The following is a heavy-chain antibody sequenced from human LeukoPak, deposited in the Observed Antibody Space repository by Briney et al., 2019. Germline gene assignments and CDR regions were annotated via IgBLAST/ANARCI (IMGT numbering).Heavy chain of an antibody. CDR1: GFTFSSYA. V-gene: IGHV3-23*01. D-gene: IGHD3-16*02. CDR3: AKPRAFGGVIAHTTLDY. CDR2: ISGSGGST. J-gene: IGHJ4*02. Sequence: GGSLRLSCAASGFTFSSYAMSWVRQAPGKGLEWVSGISGSGGSTYYADSVKGRFTISRDNSKNTLYLQMNSLKAEDTAVYYCAKPRAFGGVIAHTTLDYWGQGTLVTVSS.